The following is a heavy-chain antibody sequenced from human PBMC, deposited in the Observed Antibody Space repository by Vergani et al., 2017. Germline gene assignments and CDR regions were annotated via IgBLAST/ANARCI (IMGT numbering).Heavy chain of an antibody. J-gene: IGHJ6*02. CDR2: INHSGST. CDR1: GGSFSGYY. V-gene: IGHV4-34*01. Sequence: QVQLQQWGAGLLKPSETLSLTCAVYGGSFSGYYWSWIRQPPGKGLEWIGEINHSGSTNYNPSLKSRVTISVDTSKNQFSLDLTSVTAADTAVYYCARGARGYYGMDVWGQGTTVTVSS. CDR3: ARGARGYYGMDV.